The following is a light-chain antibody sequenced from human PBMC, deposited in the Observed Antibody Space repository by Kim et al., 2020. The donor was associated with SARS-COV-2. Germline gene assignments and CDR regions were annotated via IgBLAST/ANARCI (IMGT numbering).Light chain of an antibody. CDR1: SGSIANNY. Sequence: GKTVSIACNRSSGSIANNYVQWYQQRPGSAPTTVIYEDKQRPSGVPDRFSGSIDSSSNSASLTISGLKTEDEGDYYCQSYDSSNLVFGGGTKLTVL. V-gene: IGLV6-57*03. CDR3: QSYDSSNLV. J-gene: IGLJ3*02. CDR2: EDK.